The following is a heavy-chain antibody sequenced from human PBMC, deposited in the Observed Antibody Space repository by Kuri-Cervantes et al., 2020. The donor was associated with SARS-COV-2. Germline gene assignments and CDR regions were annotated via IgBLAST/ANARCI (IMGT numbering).Heavy chain of an antibody. J-gene: IGHJ3*02. CDR3: ATGIEMVTMVSFAFDI. CDR1: GYTFTSYY. CDR2: INPSGGST. Sequence: ASVKVSCKASGYTFTSYYMHWVRQAPGQGLEWMGIINPSGGSTSYAQKFQGRVTMTRDTSTSTVYMELSSLRSEDTAVYYCATGIEMVTMVSFAFDIWGQATMATVSS. V-gene: IGHV1-46*01. D-gene: IGHD3-10*01.